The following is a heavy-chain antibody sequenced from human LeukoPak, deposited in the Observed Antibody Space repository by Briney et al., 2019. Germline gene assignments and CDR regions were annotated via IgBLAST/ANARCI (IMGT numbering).Heavy chain of an antibody. V-gene: IGHV1-46*01. CDR2: INPSGGST. Sequence: ASVKVSCKASGYTFTSYYMHWVRQAPGQGLEWMGIINPSGGSTSYAQKFQGRVTMTRDTSTSTVYMELSSLRSEDTAVYYCAREGIAAAGTNIFDYWGQGTLVTVSS. D-gene: IGHD6-13*01. CDR3: AREGIAAAGTNIFDY. CDR1: GYTFTSYY. J-gene: IGHJ4*02.